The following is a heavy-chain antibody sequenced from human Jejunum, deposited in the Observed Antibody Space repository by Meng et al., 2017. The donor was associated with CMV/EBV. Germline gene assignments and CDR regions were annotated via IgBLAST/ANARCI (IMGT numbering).Heavy chain of an antibody. D-gene: IGHD3-22*01. CDR1: GGS. CDR2: IYWDDDK. CDR3: AHSPGTYYYNSGGYYSFGYFDY. V-gene: IGHV2-5*02. J-gene: IGHJ4*02. Sequence: GGSVGWIRQPPGEALEWLALIYWDDDKRYSPSLRSRLTITKDTSKNQVVLTMTNVDPADTATYYCAHSPGTYYYNSGGYYSFGYFDYWGQGALVTVSS.